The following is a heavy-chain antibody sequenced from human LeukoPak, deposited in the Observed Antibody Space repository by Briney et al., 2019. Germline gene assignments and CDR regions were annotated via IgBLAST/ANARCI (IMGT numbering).Heavy chain of an antibody. V-gene: IGHV3-53*01. CDR2: IYSGGST. CDR3: ATDWPTVTD. D-gene: IGHD4-17*01. Sequence: GGSLRLSCAASGFTVNSNSMDWVRQAPGKGLEWVSVIYSGGSTSYADSVKGRFTISRDNSKNTLYLQMNSLRAEGTAVYYCATDWPTVTDWGQGTLVTVSS. J-gene: IGHJ4*02. CDR1: GFTVNSNS.